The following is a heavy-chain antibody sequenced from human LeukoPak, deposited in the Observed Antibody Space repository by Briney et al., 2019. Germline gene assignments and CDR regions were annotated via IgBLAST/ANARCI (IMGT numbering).Heavy chain of an antibody. J-gene: IGHJ6*02. CDR1: GYTFTGYY. D-gene: IGHD5-18*01. CDR3: AGDIQLWYKDYYYYYGMDV. Sequence: ASVKVSCKASGYTFTGYYMHWVRQAPGQGLEWMGWINPNSGGTNYAQKFQGRVTMTRDTSISTAYMELSRLRSDDTAVYYCAGDIQLWYKDYYYYYGMDVWGQGTTVTVSS. CDR2: INPNSGGT. V-gene: IGHV1-2*02.